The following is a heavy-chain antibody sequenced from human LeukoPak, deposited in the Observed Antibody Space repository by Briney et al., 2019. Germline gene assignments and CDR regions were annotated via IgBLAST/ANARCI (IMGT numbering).Heavy chain of an antibody. CDR3: ARGAYYDSSGYIDF. CDR1: GFTFSHYV. Sequence: GGSLRLSCAASGFTFSHYVMPWVRQAPGKGLEYVSAVSSNGGSTYYADSVKGRFTSSRDNPKSTLLLQMGSLRAEDMAVYYCARGAYYDSSGYIDFWGQGTLVTDSS. CDR2: VSSNGGST. D-gene: IGHD3-22*01. J-gene: IGHJ4*02. V-gene: IGHV3-64*02.